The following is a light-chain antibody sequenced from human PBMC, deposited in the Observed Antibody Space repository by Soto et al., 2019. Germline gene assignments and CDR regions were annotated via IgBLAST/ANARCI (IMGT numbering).Light chain of an antibody. CDR3: QSYDSSLSGYV. J-gene: IGLJ1*01. Sequence: QSVLTQPPSVSGAPGQWVTISCTGTSSNIGGGYDVPWYQQLPGTAPKLLISGNSNRPSGVPDRFSGSKSGTSASLAITGLQDEDEADYYCQSYDSSLSGYVFGTGTKVTVL. CDR2: GNS. CDR1: SSNIGGGYD. V-gene: IGLV1-40*01.